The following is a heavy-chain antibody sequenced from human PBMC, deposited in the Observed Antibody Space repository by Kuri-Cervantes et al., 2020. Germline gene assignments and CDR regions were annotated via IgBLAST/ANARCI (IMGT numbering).Heavy chain of an antibody. CDR3: ARDDSMDV. CDR2: ISPSTTYI. V-gene: IGHV3-21*04. J-gene: IGHJ6*03. CDR1: GFTFSRDT. Sequence: GGSLRLSCAASGFTFSRDTMNWVRQAPGKGLEWVSSISPSTTYIYYADSVKGRFTISRDNAKNSLYLQINSLRAEDTAVYYCARDDSMDVWGNGTTVTVSS.